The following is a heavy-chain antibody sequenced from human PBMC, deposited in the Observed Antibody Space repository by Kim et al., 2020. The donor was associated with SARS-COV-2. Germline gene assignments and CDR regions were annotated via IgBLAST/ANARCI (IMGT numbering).Heavy chain of an antibody. D-gene: IGHD3-10*01. CDR3: AKDTPEVLWFGELSAAFDI. Sequence: GRFTNSRDNSKNTLYLQMNSLRAEDTAVYYCAKDTPEVLWFGELSAAFDIWGQGTMVTVSS. V-gene: IGHV3-23*01. J-gene: IGHJ3*02.